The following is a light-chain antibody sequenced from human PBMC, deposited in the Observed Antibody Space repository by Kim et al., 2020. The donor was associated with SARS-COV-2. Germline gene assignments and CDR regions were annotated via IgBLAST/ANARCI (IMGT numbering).Light chain of an antibody. CDR3: QQANSFPRT. V-gene: IGKV1-12*01. J-gene: IGKJ2*01. CDR2: DAS. CDR1: QGINSR. Sequence: DIQMTQSPSSVSASVGDRVTITCRASQGINSRLVWYQQKPGKAPDLLIYDASTLQSGVPSRFSGSESGADFTLTISSLQPEDFATYYCQQANSFPRTFGQGTKVDIK.